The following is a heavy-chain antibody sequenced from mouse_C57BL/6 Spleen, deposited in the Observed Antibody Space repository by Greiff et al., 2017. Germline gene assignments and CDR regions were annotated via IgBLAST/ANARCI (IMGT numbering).Heavy chain of an antibody. Sequence: EVKLQESGGDLVKPGGSLKLSCAASGFTFSSYGMSWVRQTPDKRLEWVATISSGGSYTYYPDSVKGRFTISRDNAKNTLYLQMSSLKSEDTAMYYCARELGRGDYYAMDYWGQGTSVTVSS. CDR1: GFTFSSYG. V-gene: IGHV5-6*01. J-gene: IGHJ4*01. D-gene: IGHD4-1*01. CDR3: ARELGRGDYYAMDY. CDR2: ISSGGSYT.